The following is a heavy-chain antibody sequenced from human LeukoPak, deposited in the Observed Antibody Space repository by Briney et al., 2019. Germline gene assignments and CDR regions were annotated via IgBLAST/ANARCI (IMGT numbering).Heavy chain of an antibody. J-gene: IGHJ4*02. CDR2: IGTAGDT. CDR3: ARVAKERVGGVYYFDY. D-gene: IGHD1-1*01. V-gene: IGHV3-13*01. Sequence: PGGSLRLSCAASGFTFSDYDMHCVRQATGKGLEWVSAIGTAGDTYYTGSVKGRFTISRENANNALYLQRNSLRAGDTAVYYCARVAKERVGGVYYFDYWGQGTLVTVSS. CDR1: GFTFSDYD.